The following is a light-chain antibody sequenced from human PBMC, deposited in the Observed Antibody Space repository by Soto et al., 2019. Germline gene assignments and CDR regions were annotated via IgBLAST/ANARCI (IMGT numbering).Light chain of an antibody. CDR2: KAS. CDR3: QQYNSYPFT. J-gene: IGKJ3*01. Sequence: DIQMTQSPSTLSASVGDRVTITCRASQSISSWLAWYQQKPGKAPKLLIYKASSLESGVPSRFSGSGSGTEFTLTISSLQPDDFSTYYCQQYNSYPFTCGPGTKVDSK. CDR1: QSISSW. V-gene: IGKV1-5*03.